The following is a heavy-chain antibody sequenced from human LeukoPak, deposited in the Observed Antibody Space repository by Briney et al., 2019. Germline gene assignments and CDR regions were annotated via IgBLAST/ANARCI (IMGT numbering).Heavy chain of an antibody. CDR1: VGTFSSYA. D-gene: IGHD3-9*01. V-gene: IGHV1-69*13. CDR2: IIPIFGTA. Sequence: GASVKVSCKASVGTFSSYAISWVRQAPGQGLEWMGGIIPIFGTANYAQKFHGRVTITEEESTSTAYRELSSLRSEDTAVYYGARDQTGYGTNWGQGTLVTVSS. CDR3: ARDQTGYGTN. J-gene: IGHJ4*02.